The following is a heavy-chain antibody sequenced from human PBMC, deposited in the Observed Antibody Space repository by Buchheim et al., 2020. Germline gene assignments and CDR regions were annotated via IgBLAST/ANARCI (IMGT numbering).Heavy chain of an antibody. V-gene: IGHV4-34*01. D-gene: IGHD3-10*01. CDR3: AGDRRTGSGSYNKGYYYYGMDV. J-gene: IGHJ6*02. Sequence: QVQLQQWGAGLLKPSETLSLTRAVYGGSFRGYYWSWIRQPPGKGLEWIGEINHSGSTNYNPSLKSRVTISVHTSKNQFSLKLSSVTAADTAVYYCAGDRRTGSGSYNKGYYYYGMDVWGQGTT. CDR2: INHSGST. CDR1: GGSFRGYY.